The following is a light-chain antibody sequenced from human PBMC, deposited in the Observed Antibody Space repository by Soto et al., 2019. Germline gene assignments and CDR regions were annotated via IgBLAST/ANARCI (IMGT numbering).Light chain of an antibody. CDR2: DAS. CDR1: QSVSSY. J-gene: IGKJ5*01. V-gene: IGKV3-11*01. Sequence: EIVLTQSPATRSLSPGEGATLSCRASQSVSSYLAWYQQKPGQAPRLLIYDASSRASGIPDRFSGSGSGTDFTLTISSLEPEDFAVYYCQQRSNWPPITFGQGTRREIK. CDR3: QQRSNWPPIT.